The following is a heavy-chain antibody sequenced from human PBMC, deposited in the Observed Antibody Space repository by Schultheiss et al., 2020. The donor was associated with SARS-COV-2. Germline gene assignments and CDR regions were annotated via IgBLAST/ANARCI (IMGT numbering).Heavy chain of an antibody. D-gene: IGHD3-22*01. V-gene: IGHV4-34*09. Sequence: LRLSCAVYGGTFDGYYWSWIRQPPGKGLEWIGDINHRGTTNYNPSLNSRATISLDTSKNQISLRLTSVTAADTAVYYCARANYYDSSDFDYWGQGTLVTVSS. J-gene: IGHJ4*02. CDR3: ARANYYDSSDFDY. CDR1: GGTFDGYY. CDR2: INHRGTT.